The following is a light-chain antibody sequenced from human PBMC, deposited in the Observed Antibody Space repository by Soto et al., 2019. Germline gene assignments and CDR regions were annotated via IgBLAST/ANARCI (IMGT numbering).Light chain of an antibody. CDR1: QRVSNH. Sequence: ETVMTQSPVTLSVSPGDTATLSCRASQRVSNHFAWYQQKPGQAPRLLIYAASTRAAGVPVRFSGSGSETEFTLTIRSLHSEDFALYYCHQYNNWPWTLGQGTTVDTK. V-gene: IGKV3-15*01. J-gene: IGKJ1*01. CDR3: HQYNNWPWT. CDR2: AAS.